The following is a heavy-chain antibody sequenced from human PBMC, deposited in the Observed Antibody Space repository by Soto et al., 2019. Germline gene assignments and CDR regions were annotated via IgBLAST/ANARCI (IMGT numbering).Heavy chain of an antibody. Sequence: SVKVSCKASGGTFSTYTISWVRQAPGQGLEWVGRIIPMLDITNYAQKFQDRVTITADKYTSTVYMELSSLRSEDTAVYHCARDTKYCSTSTCFSPLDYWGQGTPVTVSS. J-gene: IGHJ4*02. V-gene: IGHV1-69*04. CDR1: GGTFSTYT. CDR3: ARDTKYCSTSTCFSPLDY. D-gene: IGHD2-2*01. CDR2: IIPMLDIT.